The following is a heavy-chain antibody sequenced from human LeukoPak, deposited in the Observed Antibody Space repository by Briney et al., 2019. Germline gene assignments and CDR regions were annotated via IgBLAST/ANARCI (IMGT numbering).Heavy chain of an antibody. CDR2: ISAYNGNT. V-gene: IGHV1-18*01. CDR1: GYTFTSCG. J-gene: IGHJ6*02. Sequence: ASVRVSCKASGYTFTSCGISAVRQAPGQGLEWMGWISAYNGNTNYAQKLKGRVTMTTDTSTSTAYMELRSLRSDDTDLYYCARDASSRADSSTFFHYYYGMDVWGQGTTVTVSS. D-gene: IGHD2-2*01. CDR3: ARDASSRADSSTFFHYYYGMDV.